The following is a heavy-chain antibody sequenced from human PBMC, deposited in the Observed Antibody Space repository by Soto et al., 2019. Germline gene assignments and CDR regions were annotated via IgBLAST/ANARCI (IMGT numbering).Heavy chain of an antibody. V-gene: IGHV3-30*18. CDR2: IAYDGSNK. CDR3: AKDNCISTSCYRLYNWFDP. Sequence: QVQLVESGGGVVQPGGSLRLSCVASGFTFSSYGMHWVRQAPGKGLEWVAVIAYDGSNKYYADSVKGRFTISRDNSKNTLYLQMNSLRAEDTAVYYCAKDNCISTSCYRLYNWFDPWGQGTLVTVSS. J-gene: IGHJ5*02. CDR1: GFTFSSYG. D-gene: IGHD2-2*01.